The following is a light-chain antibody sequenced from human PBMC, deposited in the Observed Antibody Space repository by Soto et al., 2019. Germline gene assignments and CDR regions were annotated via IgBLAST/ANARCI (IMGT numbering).Light chain of an antibody. CDR2: GAS. Sequence: ESVVTQSRSTLSLSPGERDTLSCRASQTVSTSLAWYQQKPGQAPRLLISGASTRAADIPDRFSGSGSGADFTLTISILQSEDFAVRYCQQYTNWPPITFGQGTRLEI. J-gene: IGKJ5*01. V-gene: IGKV3D-15*01. CDR3: QQYTNWPPIT. CDR1: QTVSTS.